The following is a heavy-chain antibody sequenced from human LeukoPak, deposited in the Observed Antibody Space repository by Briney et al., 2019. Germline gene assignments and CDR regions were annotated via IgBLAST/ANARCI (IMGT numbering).Heavy chain of an antibody. D-gene: IGHD3-22*01. V-gene: IGHV4-4*07. CDR2: IYTSGST. Sequence: SETLSLTCTVSGGSISSYYWSWIRQPAGKGLEWIGRIYTSGSTNYNPSLKSRVTMSVDTSKNQFSLKLSSVTAADTAVYCCARGKYYYDSSGYYQFDYWGQGTLVTVSS. CDR1: GGSISSYY. J-gene: IGHJ4*02. CDR3: ARGKYYYDSSGYYQFDY.